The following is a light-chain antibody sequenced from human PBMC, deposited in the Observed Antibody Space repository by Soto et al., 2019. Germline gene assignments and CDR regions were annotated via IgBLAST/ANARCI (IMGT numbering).Light chain of an antibody. V-gene: IGKV3-20*01. CDR2: GVS. CDR1: QSVSSSY. J-gene: IGKJ2*01. Sequence: EIVLTQSPGTLSLSPGERATLSCRASQSVSSSYLAWYQQKPGQAPRLLIYGVSSRATGIPDRFSGSGSGTDFTLTISRLEPEDFAVYYCQQYGSSPGYTFGHGTKLEIK. CDR3: QQYGSSPGYT.